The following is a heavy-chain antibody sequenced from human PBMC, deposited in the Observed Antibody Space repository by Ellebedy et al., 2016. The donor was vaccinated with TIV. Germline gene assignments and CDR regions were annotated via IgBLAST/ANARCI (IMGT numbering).Heavy chain of an antibody. D-gene: IGHD6-6*01. CDR1: GGSFSGYY. Sequence: SETLSLTXAVYGGSFSGYYWSWIRQSPGKGLEWIGEINHSGSSNYNLSLKSRATISVDTSKNQFSLRLTSVTAADTAVYYCAKSLHYSSSSFFDFWGQGTRVTVSS. CDR2: INHSGSS. CDR3: AKSLHYSSSSFFDF. J-gene: IGHJ4*02. V-gene: IGHV4-34*01.